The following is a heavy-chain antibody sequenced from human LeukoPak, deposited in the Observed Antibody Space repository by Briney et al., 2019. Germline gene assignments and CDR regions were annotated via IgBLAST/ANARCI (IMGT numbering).Heavy chain of an antibody. Sequence: PSQTLSLTCSVSGGSISRTSFYWSWIRQPAGKGLEWIGRLYTSGSTNYNPSLKSRVTISLDTSKNQVSLKLTSVTAADTAVYYCARDPRYYYDSSGETSDIWGQGTMVTVSS. CDR1: GGSISRTSFY. CDR3: ARDPRYYYDSSGETSDI. J-gene: IGHJ3*02. D-gene: IGHD3-22*01. CDR2: LYTSGST. V-gene: IGHV4-61*02.